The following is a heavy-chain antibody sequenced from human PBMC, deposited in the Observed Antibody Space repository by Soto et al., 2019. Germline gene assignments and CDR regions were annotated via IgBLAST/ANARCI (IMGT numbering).Heavy chain of an antibody. D-gene: IGHD1-1*01. Sequence: EVELLESGGGLVQPGGSLRLSCAASGFTSSNYAMSWVRQSPGKGLEWLSSIRGSGETTYYADSVKGRVTISRDNDKNTLYLQINSLTAWDTAVYYCAKGGTTTNIILDSWGPGTPVTVSA. V-gene: IGHV3-23*01. CDR1: GFTSSNYA. CDR2: IRGSGETT. CDR3: AKGGTTTNIILDS. J-gene: IGHJ4*02.